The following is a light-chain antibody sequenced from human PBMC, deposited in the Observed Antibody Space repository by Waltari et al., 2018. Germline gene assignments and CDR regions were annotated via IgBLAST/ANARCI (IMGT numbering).Light chain of an antibody. CDR1: KSLNMA. Sequence: EILLTQPPEPLSLSQGERATLSCRASKSLNMALAWYQQKPGLAPRLLIYAVSTRGTGIPDRFSGSGSGTDFSLTITRLEPEDFAVYYCQHYVRLPVAFGQGTKVDI. J-gene: IGKJ1*01. V-gene: IGKV3D-20*01. CDR2: AVS. CDR3: QHYVRLPVA.